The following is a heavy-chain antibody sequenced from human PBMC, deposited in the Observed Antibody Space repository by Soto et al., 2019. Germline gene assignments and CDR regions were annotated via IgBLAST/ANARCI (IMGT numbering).Heavy chain of an antibody. V-gene: IGHV4-39*01. Sequence: PSETLSLTCTVSGGSISSSSYYWGWIRQPPGKGLEWIGSIYYSGSTYYNPSLKSRVTISVDTSKNQFSLKLSSVTAADTAVYYCARGGMATRSSYYFDYWGQGTLVTVYS. CDR1: GGSISSSSYY. J-gene: IGHJ4*02. D-gene: IGHD5-12*01. CDR2: IYYSGST. CDR3: ARGGMATRSSYYFDY.